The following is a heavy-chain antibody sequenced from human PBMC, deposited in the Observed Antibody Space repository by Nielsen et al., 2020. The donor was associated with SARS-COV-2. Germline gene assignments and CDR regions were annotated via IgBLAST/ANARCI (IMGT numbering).Heavy chain of an antibody. CDR2: ISYDGSNK. V-gene: IGHV3-30*18. J-gene: IGHJ4*02. CDR1: GFTFDDYA. CDR3: AKDRPVTTDY. D-gene: IGHD4-17*01. Sequence: GGSLRLSCAASGFTFDDYAMHWVRQAPGKGLEWVAVISYDGSNKYYADSVKGRFTISRDNSKNTLYLQMNSLRAEDTAVYYCAKDRPVTTDYWGQGTLVTVSS.